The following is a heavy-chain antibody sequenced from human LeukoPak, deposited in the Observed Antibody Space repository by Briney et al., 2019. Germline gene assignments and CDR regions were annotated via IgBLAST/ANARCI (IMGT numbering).Heavy chain of an antibody. J-gene: IGHJ4*02. CDR2: ISYDGSNK. V-gene: IGHV3-30*04. Sequence: GGSLRLSCAASGFTFSSYAMHWVRRAPGKGLEWVAVISYDGSNKYYADSVKGRFTISRDNSKNTLYLQMNSLRAEDTAVYYCASIVVVPAAAFDYWGQGTLVTVSS. CDR1: GFTFSSYA. CDR3: ASIVVVPAAAFDY. D-gene: IGHD2-2*01.